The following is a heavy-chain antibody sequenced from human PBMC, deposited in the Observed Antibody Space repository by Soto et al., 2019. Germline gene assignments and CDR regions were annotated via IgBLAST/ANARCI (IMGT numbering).Heavy chain of an antibody. Sequence: QVQLQESGPGLVKPSQTLSLTCTVSGGSISGGVYYWSWIRQPPGKGLEWIGYIFDSGSTYYNPSPNSRVTISMDTSKNQFSLRLSSVTAADTAVYYCAREIIPLTTDWYFDLWGRGTLVTVSS. CDR2: IFDSGST. V-gene: IGHV4-30-4*01. CDR3: AREIIPLTTDWYFDL. D-gene: IGHD4-17*01. CDR1: GGSISGGVYY. J-gene: IGHJ2*01.